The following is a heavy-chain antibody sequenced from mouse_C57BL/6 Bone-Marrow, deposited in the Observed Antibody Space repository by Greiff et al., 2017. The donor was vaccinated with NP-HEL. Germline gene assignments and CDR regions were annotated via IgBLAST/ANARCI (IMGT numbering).Heavy chain of an antibody. CDR1: GYAFSSYW. V-gene: IGHV1-80*01. CDR3: AEGPWFAY. CDR2: IYSGDGDT. J-gene: IGHJ3*01. Sequence: VQLQQSGAELVKPGASVKISCKASGYAFSSYWMNWVKPRPGKGLEWIGQIYSGDGDTNYNGKFKGKATLTADKSSSTAYMQLSSLTSEDSAVYFCAEGPWFAYWGQGTLVTVSA.